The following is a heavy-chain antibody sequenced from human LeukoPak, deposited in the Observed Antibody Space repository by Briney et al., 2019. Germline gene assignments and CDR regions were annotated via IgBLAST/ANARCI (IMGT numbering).Heavy chain of an antibody. Sequence: PGGSLRLSCAASGFTFSSYGMHWVRQAPGKGLEWVAVISYDGSNKYYADSVKGRFTISRDNSKNTLYLQMSSLRAEDTAVYYCAKGGQQLVTWGQGTLVTVSS. D-gene: IGHD6-13*01. CDR3: AKGGQQLVT. V-gene: IGHV3-30*18. J-gene: IGHJ5*02. CDR1: GFTFSSYG. CDR2: ISYDGSNK.